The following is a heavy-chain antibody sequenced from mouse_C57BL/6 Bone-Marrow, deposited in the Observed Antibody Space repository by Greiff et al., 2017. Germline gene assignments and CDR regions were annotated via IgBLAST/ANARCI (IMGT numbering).Heavy chain of an antibody. CDR1: GYTFTSYW. CDR2: IHPNSGST. J-gene: IGHJ2*01. Sequence: QVQLQQPGAELVKPGASVKLSCKASGYTFTSYWMHWVKQRPGQGLEWIGMIHPNSGSTNYNEKFKSKATLTVDKSSSTAYMQLSSLTSEDSAVYYCARGDSSGYYFDYWGQGTTLTVSS. D-gene: IGHD3-2*02. CDR3: ARGDSSGYYFDY. V-gene: IGHV1-64*01.